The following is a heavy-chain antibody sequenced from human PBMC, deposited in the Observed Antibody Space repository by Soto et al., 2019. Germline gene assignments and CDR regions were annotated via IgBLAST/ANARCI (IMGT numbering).Heavy chain of an antibody. CDR2: IIPILGIA. J-gene: IGHJ6*03. Sequence: SVKVFCKASGGTFSSYTISWVRQAPGQGLEWMGRIIPILGIANYAQRFQGRVTITADKSTSTAYMELSSLRSEDTAVYYCASGRQQLVRGYYYYMDVWGKGTTVTVSS. D-gene: IGHD6-13*01. CDR3: ASGRQQLVRGYYYYMDV. V-gene: IGHV1-69*02. CDR1: GGTFSSYT.